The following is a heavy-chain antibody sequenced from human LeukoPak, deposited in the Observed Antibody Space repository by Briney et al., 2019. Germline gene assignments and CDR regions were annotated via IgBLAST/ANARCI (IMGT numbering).Heavy chain of an antibody. V-gene: IGHV1-18*04. Sequence: ASVKVSCKASGYTFTDYYMHWVRQAPGQGLEWMGWISAYNGNTNYAQKLQGRVTMTTDTSTSTAYMELRSLRSDDTAVYYCARERKHCSGGSCLMSPYYYYGMDVWGQGTTVTVSS. CDR1: GYTFTDYY. CDR3: ARERKHCSGGSCLMSPYYYYGMDV. D-gene: IGHD2-15*01. J-gene: IGHJ6*02. CDR2: ISAYNGNT.